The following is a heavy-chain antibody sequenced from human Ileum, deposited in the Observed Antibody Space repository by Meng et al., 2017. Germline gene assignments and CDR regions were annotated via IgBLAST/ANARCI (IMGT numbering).Heavy chain of an antibody. CDR1: GFTFSNSW. J-gene: IGHJ4*02. Sequence: QWGGVGGGLWEPGGSLRLSCAASGFTFSNSWMSWVRQAPGKGLEWVGRINRNADGGTANYPAPVKGRFSISRDDSQNRLYLQMSSLKTEDTAVYYCTTYGSGSFAYWGQGTLVTVSS. V-gene: IGHV3-15*01. D-gene: IGHD3-10*01. CDR2: INRNADGGTA. CDR3: TTYGSGSFAY.